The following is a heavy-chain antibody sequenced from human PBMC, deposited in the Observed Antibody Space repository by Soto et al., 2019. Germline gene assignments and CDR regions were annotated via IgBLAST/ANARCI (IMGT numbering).Heavy chain of an antibody. J-gene: IGHJ5*02. D-gene: IGHD6-13*01. CDR2: ISSSSTI. CDR3: ARDKMWQQLVPNWFDP. CDR1: GFTFSSYS. V-gene: IGHV3-48*02. Sequence: GGSLRLSCAASGFTFSSYSMNWIRQAPGKGLEWVSYISSSSTIYYADSVKGRFTISRDNAKNSLYLQMNSLRDEDTAVYYCARDKMWQQLVPNWFDPWGQGTLVTVSS.